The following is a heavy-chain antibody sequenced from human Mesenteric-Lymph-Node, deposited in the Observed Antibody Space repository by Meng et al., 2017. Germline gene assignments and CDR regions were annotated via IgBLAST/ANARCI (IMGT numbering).Heavy chain of an antibody. V-gene: IGHV3-23*01. Sequence: GESLKISCAASGFTFSNYAMSWVRQAPGKGLEWVSAISGTGTYTYYADSVKGRFTISRDNSRDTLYMQMDGLRADDTSVYYCAKGPVKGFFDYWGQGTLVTVSS. CDR3: AKGPVKGFFDY. J-gene: IGHJ4*02. CDR1: GFTFSNYA. CDR2: ISGTGTYT.